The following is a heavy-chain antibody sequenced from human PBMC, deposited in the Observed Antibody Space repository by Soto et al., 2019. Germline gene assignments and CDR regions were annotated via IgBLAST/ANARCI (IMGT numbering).Heavy chain of an antibody. Sequence: QVQLVQSGAEVKKPGASVKISCKASGNTFTTYGIHWVRQAPGQRLECMGWINAANGHTTYSQKFQGRVTITRDTSASTAYMELSSLSSEDTAVYYCAVNVIFRGESWFDSWGHGTLVTVSS. CDR2: INAANGHT. D-gene: IGHD3-10*01. CDR1: GNTFTTYG. CDR3: AVNVIFRGESWFDS. J-gene: IGHJ5*01. V-gene: IGHV1-3*01.